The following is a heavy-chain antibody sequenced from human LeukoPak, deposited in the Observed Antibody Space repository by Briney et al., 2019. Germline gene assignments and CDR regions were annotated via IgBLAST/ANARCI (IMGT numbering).Heavy chain of an antibody. J-gene: IGHJ4*02. CDR1: GGTFSNFA. CDR2: IIPSFGTP. V-gene: IGHV1-69*13. D-gene: IGHD1-14*01. CDR3: ATARPPLFGTLDS. Sequence: ASVKVSCKASGGTFSNFAINWVRQAPGQRLEWMGRIIPSFGTPNDAEKFQDRVTITADESTTTAYMELSSLTSEDTAVYYCATARPPLFGTLDSWGQGTPVTVSS.